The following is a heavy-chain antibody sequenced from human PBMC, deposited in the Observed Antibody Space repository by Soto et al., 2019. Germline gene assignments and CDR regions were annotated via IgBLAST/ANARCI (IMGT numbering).Heavy chain of an antibody. J-gene: IGHJ5*02. Sequence: ASVKVSCKASGYTFTGYYMHCVRQAPGQGLEWMGWINPNSGGTNYAQKFQGRVTMTRDTSISTAYMELSRLRSDDTAVYYCARVYSSSFRFDPWGQGTLVTVSS. CDR1: GYTFTGYY. CDR3: ARVYSSSFRFDP. V-gene: IGHV1-2*02. D-gene: IGHD6-13*01. CDR2: INPNSGGT.